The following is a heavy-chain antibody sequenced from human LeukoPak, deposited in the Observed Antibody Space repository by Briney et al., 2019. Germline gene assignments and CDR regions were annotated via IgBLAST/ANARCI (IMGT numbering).Heavy chain of an antibody. Sequence: KPSETLSLTCAVYGGSFSGYYWSWIRQPPGEGLEWIGEINHSGSTNYNPSLKSRVTISVDTSKNQFSLKLSSVTAADTAVYYCARGPPQVVHADPYCSGGSCYGSRWFDPWGQGTLVTVSS. D-gene: IGHD2-15*01. J-gene: IGHJ5*02. CDR1: GGSFSGYY. CDR3: ARGPPQVVHADPYCSGGSCYGSRWFDP. CDR2: INHSGST. V-gene: IGHV4-34*01.